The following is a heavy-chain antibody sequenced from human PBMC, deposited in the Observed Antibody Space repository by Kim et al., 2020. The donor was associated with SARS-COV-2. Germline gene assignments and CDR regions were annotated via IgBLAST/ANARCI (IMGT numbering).Heavy chain of an antibody. CDR2: IYSSGST. CDR3: ARRETGLVY. D-gene: IGHD2-15*01. V-gene: IGHV4-4*07. Sequence: SETLSLTCTVSGGSISSYYWSWVRQPAGKGLEWIGRIYSSGSTNYNPSLMNRLTMAVDTSKNQFPLRLGSVAAADTAVYYCARRETGLVYWGQGALVTVSS. CDR1: GGSISSYY. J-gene: IGHJ4*02.